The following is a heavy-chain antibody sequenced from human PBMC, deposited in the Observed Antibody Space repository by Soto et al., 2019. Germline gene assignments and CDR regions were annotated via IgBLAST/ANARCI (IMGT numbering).Heavy chain of an antibody. Sequence: QAHLVGSGGGVVQPGRSLRLSCAASGFIFSDYGVHWVRQAPGKGLEWMSIISSDGNNKYYTDSVKGRFTISRDNSKNTLYLQMNSLRVEDTAVYYCAKNHLPQSYYDLPWFDPWGQGTLVTVSS. CDR2: ISSDGNNK. CDR3: AKNHLPQSYYDLPWFDP. D-gene: IGHD3-3*01. CDR1: GFIFSDYG. J-gene: IGHJ5*02. V-gene: IGHV3-30*18.